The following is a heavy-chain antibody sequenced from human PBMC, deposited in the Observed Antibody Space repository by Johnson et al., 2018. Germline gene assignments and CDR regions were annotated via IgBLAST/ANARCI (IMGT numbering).Heavy chain of an antibody. J-gene: IGHJ3*02. V-gene: IGHV3-30*18. Sequence: QVQLVQSGGGVVQPGRSLRLSCAASGFTFSSYGMHWVRQAPGKGLEWVAVISYDGSNKYYADSVKGRFTISSDNSKNTLYLQMNSLRAEDTAVYYCAKALIVGDGAFDIWGQGTMVTVSS. D-gene: IGHD2/OR15-2a*01. CDR1: GFTFSSYG. CDR3: AKALIVGDGAFDI. CDR2: ISYDGSNK.